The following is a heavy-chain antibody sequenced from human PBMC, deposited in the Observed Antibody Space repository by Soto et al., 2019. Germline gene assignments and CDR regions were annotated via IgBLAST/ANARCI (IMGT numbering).Heavy chain of an antibody. J-gene: IGHJ1*01. D-gene: IGHD3-22*01. CDR2: IYYSGAT. CDR3: ARYYDTSNRPYFHH. Sequence: PSETLSLTCAVSGGSISSTTYYWAWIRQPPGKGLEWVATIYYSGATYYNPSLKSRLTLSIGTSKNQFSLRLSSVTAADTAMYYCARYYDTSNRPYFHHWGQGTRVTVSS. V-gene: IGHV4-39*01. CDR1: GGSISSTTYY.